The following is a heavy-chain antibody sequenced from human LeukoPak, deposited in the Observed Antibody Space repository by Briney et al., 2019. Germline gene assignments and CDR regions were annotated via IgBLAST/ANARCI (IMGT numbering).Heavy chain of an antibody. D-gene: IGHD6-6*01. Sequence: GGSLRLSCAASVFTFSSYEMNWVRQAPGKGREGVSYISTSGSTKYYTNAVKDGFTISTHNAKNSLYLQMNSMRAEDTAVYYCGREYSSSSGNVFDYWGQGTLVTVSS. CDR1: VFTFSSYE. J-gene: IGHJ4*02. V-gene: IGHV3-48*03. CDR2: ISTSGSTK. CDR3: GREYSSSSGNVFDY.